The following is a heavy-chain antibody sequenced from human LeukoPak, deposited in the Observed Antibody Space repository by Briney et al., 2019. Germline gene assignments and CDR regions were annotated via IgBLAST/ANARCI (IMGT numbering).Heavy chain of an antibody. Sequence: PGGSLRLSYAASGFTFSSYSMNWVRQAPGKGLEWVSSISSSSSYIYYADSVKGRFTISRDNAKNSLYLQMNSLRAEDTAVYYCARPSYLQLVLDAFDIWGQGTMVTVSS. CDR2: ISSSSSYI. D-gene: IGHD6-13*01. CDR3: ARPSYLQLVLDAFDI. CDR1: GFTFSSYS. V-gene: IGHV3-21*01. J-gene: IGHJ3*02.